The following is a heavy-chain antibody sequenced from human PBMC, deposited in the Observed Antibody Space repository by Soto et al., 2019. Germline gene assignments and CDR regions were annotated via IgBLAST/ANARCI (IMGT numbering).Heavy chain of an antibody. CDR2: IKQDGSDK. V-gene: IGHV3-7*05. J-gene: IGHJ4*02. D-gene: IGHD6-6*01. Sequence: GGSLRLSCAAYGFTFSSYWMSWVRQAPGKGLEWVANIKQDGSDKNYVDSVKGRFTISRDNAKNSLYLQMNGLGAEDTAVYYCARGDNSSSKFRNFGSWGQGALVTVSS. CDR3: ARGDNSSSKFRNFGS. CDR1: GFTFSSYW.